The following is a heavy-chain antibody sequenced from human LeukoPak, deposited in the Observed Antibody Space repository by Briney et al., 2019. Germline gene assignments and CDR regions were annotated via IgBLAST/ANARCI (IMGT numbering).Heavy chain of an antibody. V-gene: IGHV3-23*01. CDR3: ANDPTTYDYVWGSYQALLN. CDR2: ISGSGGST. Sequence: GGSLRLSCAASGFTFSTYSMNWVRQAPGKGLEWVSAISGSGGSTYYADSVKGRFTISRDNSKNTLYLQMNSLRAEDTAVYYCANDPTTYDYVWGSYQALLNWGQGTLVTVSS. J-gene: IGHJ4*02. CDR1: GFTFSTYS. D-gene: IGHD3-16*02.